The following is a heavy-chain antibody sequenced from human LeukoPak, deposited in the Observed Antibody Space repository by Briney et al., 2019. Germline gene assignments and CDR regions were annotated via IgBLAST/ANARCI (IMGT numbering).Heavy chain of an antibody. J-gene: IGHJ4*02. CDR1: GFTFSGYA. CDR2: LWYDGSKE. V-gene: IGHV3-33*01. Sequence: PGGSLRLSCAASGFTFSGYAMRWVRQAPGKGLEWVAVLWYDGSKEYYADSVRGRFTISRDNSKNTLHLQMNSLRAEDTAVYYCVRDFVLGGTWNFDYWGQGTLVTVSS. CDR3: VRDFVLGGTWNFDY. D-gene: IGHD3-16*01.